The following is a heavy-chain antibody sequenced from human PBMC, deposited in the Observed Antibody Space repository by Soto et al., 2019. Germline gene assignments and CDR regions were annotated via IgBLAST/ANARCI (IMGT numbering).Heavy chain of an antibody. CDR1: GFTFSNAW. CDR3: TTQRNGDSDAFDI. Sequence: GGSLRLSCAASGFTFSNAWMNWVRQAPGKGLEWVGRIKSKTDGGTTDYAAPVKGRFTISRDDSKNTLYLQMNSLKTEDTAVYYCTTQRNGDSDAFDIWGQGTMVTVSS. D-gene: IGHD4-17*01. V-gene: IGHV3-15*07. J-gene: IGHJ3*02. CDR2: IKSKTDGGTT.